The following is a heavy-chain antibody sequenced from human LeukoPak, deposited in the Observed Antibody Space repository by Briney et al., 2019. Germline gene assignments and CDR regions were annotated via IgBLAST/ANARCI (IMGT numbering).Heavy chain of an antibody. Sequence: GGSLRLSCAASGFTFDDYAMHWVRQAPGKGLEWVSGISWNSGSIGYADSAKGRFTISRDNAKNSLYLQMNSLRAEDTALYYCAKDIQAEYCTNGVCYSGLYFDYWGQGTLVTVSS. CDR2: ISWNSGSI. J-gene: IGHJ4*02. V-gene: IGHV3-9*01. CDR1: GFTFDDYA. D-gene: IGHD2-8*01. CDR3: AKDIQAEYCTNGVCYSGLYFDY.